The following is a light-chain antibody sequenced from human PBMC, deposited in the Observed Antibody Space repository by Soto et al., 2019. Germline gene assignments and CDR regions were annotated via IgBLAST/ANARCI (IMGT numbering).Light chain of an antibody. CDR2: DAS. J-gene: IGKJ2*01. CDR1: QSLGSDY. V-gene: IGKV3D-20*01. Sequence: EIVLTQSPGTLSLSPGERATLSCGASQSLGSDYLAWYQQKPGLAPRLLIFDASSRATGIPDRFSGSGSGRDFTLTISRLEPEAFAVYYCQHYGSAPYAFGQGTRLEI. CDR3: QHYGSAPYA.